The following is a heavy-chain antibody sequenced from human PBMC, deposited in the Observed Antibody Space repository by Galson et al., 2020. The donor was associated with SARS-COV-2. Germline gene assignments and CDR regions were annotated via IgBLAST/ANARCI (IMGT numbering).Heavy chain of an antibody. V-gene: IGHV3-33*01. J-gene: IGHJ4*02. CDR2: IWYNGSNK. CDR3: ARDGVASDRSGKIAY. CDR1: GFTFSSYD. Sequence: GESLKISCAASGFTFSSYDMHWVRQAPGKGLEWVAVIWYNGSNKYYADSVKGRFTISRDNSKNTLFLQMNSLRAEDTAVYYCARDGVASDRSGKIAYWGQGTLVTVSS. D-gene: IGHD3-22*01.